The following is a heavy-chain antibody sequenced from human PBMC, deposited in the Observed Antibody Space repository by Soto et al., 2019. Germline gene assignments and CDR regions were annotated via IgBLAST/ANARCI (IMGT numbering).Heavy chain of an antibody. CDR3: AREFRGGWFDP. Sequence: SESLSVTGTVSGGSISSSRYYWGWIRQPPGKGLEWIGSIYYIGSTYYNPSLKSRFTISRDNAKNSLYLQMNSLRVEDTAIYYCAREFRGGWFDPWGQGTLVTVSS. CDR1: GGSISSSRYY. CDR2: IYYIGST. J-gene: IGHJ5*02. V-gene: IGHV4-39*02.